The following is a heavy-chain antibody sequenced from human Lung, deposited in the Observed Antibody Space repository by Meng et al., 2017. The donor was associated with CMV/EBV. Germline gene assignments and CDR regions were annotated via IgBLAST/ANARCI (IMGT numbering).Heavy chain of an antibody. D-gene: IGHD3-16*01. V-gene: IGHV3-9*01. CDR3: AKDISPTPVMSDGMDV. J-gene: IGHJ6*02. Sequence: SLKISCAASGFTFDDYAIHWVRQPPGKGLEWVSGINWSGDRAVYADSVKDRFIVSRDNAKNSLFLQMNTLRAEDTALYYCAKDISPTPVMSDGMDVWGQGTTVTVSS. CDR2: INWSGDRA. CDR1: GFTFDDYA.